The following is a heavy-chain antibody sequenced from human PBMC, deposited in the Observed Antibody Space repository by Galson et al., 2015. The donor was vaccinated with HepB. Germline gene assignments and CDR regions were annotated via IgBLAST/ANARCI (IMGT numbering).Heavy chain of an antibody. CDR2: VSFSGSDI. CDR1: GFTFNDHS. V-gene: IGHV3-30*04. Sequence: SLRLSCAASGFTFNDHSMHWVRQAPGKGLEWLSDVSFSGSDIYYADSVKGRLTISTDNSKNTVYLEVHSLTAEDTAVYYCVREGGTRSGYYPVDYWGHGTLVTGAS. D-gene: IGHD3-3*01. J-gene: IGHJ4*01. CDR3: VREGGTRSGYYPVDY.